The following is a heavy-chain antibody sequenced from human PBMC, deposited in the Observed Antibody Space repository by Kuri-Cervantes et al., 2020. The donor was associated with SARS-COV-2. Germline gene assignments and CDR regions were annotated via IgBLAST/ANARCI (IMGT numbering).Heavy chain of an antibody. J-gene: IGHJ6*03. CDR2: IYYSGST. V-gene: IGHV4-34*01. CDR3: ARVGRFLEWLLSVGGYYYYMDV. D-gene: IGHD3-3*01. Sequence: ESLKISCTASGFTFGDYAMSWVRQAPGKGLEWIGSIYYSGSTNYNPSLKSRVTISVDTSKNQFSLKLSSVTAADTAVYYCARVGRFLEWLLSVGGYYYYMDVWGKGTTVTVSS. CDR1: GFTFGDYA.